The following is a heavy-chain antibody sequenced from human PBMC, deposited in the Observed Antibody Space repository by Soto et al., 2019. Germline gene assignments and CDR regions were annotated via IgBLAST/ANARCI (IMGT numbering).Heavy chain of an antibody. D-gene: IGHD2-15*01. CDR2: IIPILGIA. CDR1: GGTFSSYT. J-gene: IGHJ4*02. V-gene: IGHV1-69*02. CDR3: ARVCSGGSCYIDY. Sequence: QVQLVQSGAEVKKPGSSVKVSCKASGGTFSSYTISWVRQAPGQGLEWMGRIIPILGIANYAQKFQGRVTITADKSTSTAYMELSSLRSEDTAGYYCARVCSGGSCYIDYWGQGTLVTVSS.